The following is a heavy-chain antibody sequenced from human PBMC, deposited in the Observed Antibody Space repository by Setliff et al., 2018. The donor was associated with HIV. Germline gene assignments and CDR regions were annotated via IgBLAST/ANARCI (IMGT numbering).Heavy chain of an antibody. D-gene: IGHD3-3*01. J-gene: IGHJ6*03. CDR2: IYYSGST. CDR3: ASHGDYYYYYMDV. CDR1: GGSISSGGYY. Sequence: SETLSLTCTVSGGSISSGGYYWSWIRQHPGKGLEWIGYIYYSGSTYYNPSLKSRVTISVDTSRNQFSLKLGSVTAADTAVYYCASHGDYYYYYMDVWGKGTTVTVSS. V-gene: IGHV4-31*03.